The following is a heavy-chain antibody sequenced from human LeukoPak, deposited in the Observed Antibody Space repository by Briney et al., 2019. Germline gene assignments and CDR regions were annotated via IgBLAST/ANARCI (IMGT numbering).Heavy chain of an antibody. CDR3: ARDREFRHYFDY. D-gene: IGHD2-21*01. V-gene: IGHV3-48*01. CDR1: GFTFSSYT. J-gene: IGHJ4*02. Sequence: GGSLRLSCAASGFTFSSYTMNWLRQAPGKGLEWVSYIGSHGEIKHYADSVQGRFTISRDNVQNSVFLEMNSLRAEDTAVYYCARDREFRHYFDYWGQGIPVTVSS. CDR2: IGSHGEIK.